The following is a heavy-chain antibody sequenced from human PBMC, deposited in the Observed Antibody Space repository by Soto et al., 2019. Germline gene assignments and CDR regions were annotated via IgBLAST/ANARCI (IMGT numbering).Heavy chain of an antibody. V-gene: IGHV1-46*01. Sequence: GASVKVSCKASGYTFTSYYMHWVRQAPGQGLEWMGINNPSGGSTSYAQKFQGRVTMTRDTSTSTVYMELSSLRSEDTAVYYCAREFLEWLAPYYYYYGMDVWGQGTTVTVSS. CDR3: AREFLEWLAPYYYYYGMDV. D-gene: IGHD3-3*01. CDR1: GYTFTSYY. J-gene: IGHJ6*02. CDR2: NNPSGGST.